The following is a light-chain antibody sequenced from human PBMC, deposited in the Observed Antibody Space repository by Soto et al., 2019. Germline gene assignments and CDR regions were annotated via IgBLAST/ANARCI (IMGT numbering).Light chain of an antibody. CDR1: NSNIGNNY. V-gene: IGLV1-51*01. Sequence: QSVLTQPPSVSAAPGQTVTISCSGSNSNIGNNYVSWYQQLPGTAPKLLIYDNNKRPSGIPDRFSGSKSGTSATLGITGLQTGDEADYYCGTWDSSLSAGVVFGGGTKLTVL. CDR3: GTWDSSLSAGVV. CDR2: DNN. J-gene: IGLJ2*01.